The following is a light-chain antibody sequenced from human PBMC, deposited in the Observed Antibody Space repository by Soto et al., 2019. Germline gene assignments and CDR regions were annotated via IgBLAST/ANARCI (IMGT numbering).Light chain of an antibody. CDR2: KAS. CDR3: QQYHTYIT. V-gene: IGKV1-5*03. J-gene: IGKJ5*01. CDR1: QTISTW. Sequence: DIQMTQSPSTLSASVGDRVTITCRASQTISTWLAWYQQKPGRAPKLLIYKASSLETGVPSRFSASGSGTEFSLTISSLQLDDFATYYCQQYHTYITFGQGTRLEIK.